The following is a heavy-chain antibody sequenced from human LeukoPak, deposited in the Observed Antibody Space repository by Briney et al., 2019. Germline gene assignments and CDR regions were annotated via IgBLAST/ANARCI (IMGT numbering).Heavy chain of an antibody. D-gene: IGHD6-13*01. V-gene: IGHV3-23*01. CDR3: ARDVYNSRFYGFDY. Sequence: PGGSLRLSCAASGFTFSNYAMSWVRQAPGKGLEWVSSISGSGGSTDYADSVKGRFTISRDNSKKTLYLQMNSLRAEDTAVYYCARDVYNSRFYGFDYWGQGTLVTVSS. CDR2: ISGSGGST. J-gene: IGHJ4*02. CDR1: GFTFSNYA.